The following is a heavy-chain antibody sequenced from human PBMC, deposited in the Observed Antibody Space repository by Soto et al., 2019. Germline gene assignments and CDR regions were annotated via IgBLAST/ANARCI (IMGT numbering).Heavy chain of an antibody. Sequence: SVKVFCKASGFTFISSAVQWVRQARGQRLEWLGWIVVGSGNTNYAQKFQERVTITWDMSTNTAYMELSSLRSEDTAVYYCATLMVRGLKPTDYWDQGTLGTVCS. V-gene: IGHV1-58*01. CDR3: ATLMVRGLKPTDY. J-gene: IGHJ4*02. D-gene: IGHD3-10*01. CDR2: IVVGSGNT. CDR1: GFTFISSA.